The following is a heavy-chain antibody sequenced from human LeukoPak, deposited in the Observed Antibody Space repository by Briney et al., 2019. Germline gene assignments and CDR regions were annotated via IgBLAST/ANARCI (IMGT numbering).Heavy chain of an antibody. J-gene: IGHJ4*02. CDR3: AKGGSRHADN. D-gene: IGHD6-13*01. V-gene: IGHV3-74*03. CDR1: GFTFSSYW. CDR2: IDSDGSNA. Sequence: PGGSLRLSCAASGFTFSSYWMHWVRHAPGKGLVWVSRIDSDGSNAKYADSVKGRFTISRDNAKNTLYLQMNSLRAEDTAVYYCAKGGSRHADNWGQGTLVTVSS.